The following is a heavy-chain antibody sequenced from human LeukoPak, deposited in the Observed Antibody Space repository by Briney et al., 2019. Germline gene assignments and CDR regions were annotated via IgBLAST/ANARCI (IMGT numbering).Heavy chain of an antibody. V-gene: IGHV2-70*01. CDR3: ARMGGSSSSGGIDY. J-gene: IGHJ4*02. CDR1: GFSLSTSGMC. CDR2: IDWDDDK. D-gene: IGHD6-6*01. Sequence: SGPALVKPTRTLTLTCTFSGFSLSTSGMCVSWIRQPPGKALEWLALIDWDDDKYYSTSLKTRLTISKDTSKNQVVLTMTNMDPVDTATYYCARMGGSSSSGGIDYWGQGTLVTASS.